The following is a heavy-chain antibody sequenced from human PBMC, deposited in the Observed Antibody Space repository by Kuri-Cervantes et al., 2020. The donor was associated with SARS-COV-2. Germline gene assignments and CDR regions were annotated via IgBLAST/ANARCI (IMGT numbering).Heavy chain of an antibody. CDR1: GGTFSSYA. D-gene: IGHD3-22*01. V-gene: IGHV1-69*13. CDR2: NIPIFGTA. CDR3: ALGYWGSGYPRYYYYMDV. Sequence: SVNVSCKASGGTFSSYAISWVRQAPGQGLEWMGGNIPIFGTANYAQKLQGRVTITADESTSIAYMELSSLRSEDTAVYYCALGYWGSGYPRYYYYMDVWGKGTTVTVSS. J-gene: IGHJ6*03.